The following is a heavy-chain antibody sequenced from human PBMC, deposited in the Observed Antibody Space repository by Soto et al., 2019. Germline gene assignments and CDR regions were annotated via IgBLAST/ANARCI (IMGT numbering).Heavy chain of an antibody. J-gene: IGHJ4*02. CDR2: ISGSGGST. CDR1: GFTFSSYA. V-gene: IGHV3-23*01. Sequence: GGSLRLSCAASGFTFSSYAMSWVRQAPGKGLEWVSAISGSGGSTYYADSVKGRFTISRDNSKNTLYLQMNSLRAEDTAVYYCAKKYYDILTGPTWYFDYWGQGTLVTVSS. D-gene: IGHD3-9*01. CDR3: AKKYYDILTGPTWYFDY.